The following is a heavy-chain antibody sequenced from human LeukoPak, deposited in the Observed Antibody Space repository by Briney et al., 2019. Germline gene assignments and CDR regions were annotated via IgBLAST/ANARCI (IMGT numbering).Heavy chain of an antibody. CDR1: GGTFSSYA. CDR2: IIPIFGTA. V-gene: IGHV1-69*13. J-gene: IGHJ4*02. CDR3: ARASGSWAAEYYFDY. Sequence: SVKVSCKASGGTFSSYAISWVRQAPGQGLEWMGGIIPIFGTANYAQKFQGRVTITADESTSTAYMELSSLRSEDTAVYYCARASGSWAAEYYFDYWGQGTLVTVSS. D-gene: IGHD6-13*01.